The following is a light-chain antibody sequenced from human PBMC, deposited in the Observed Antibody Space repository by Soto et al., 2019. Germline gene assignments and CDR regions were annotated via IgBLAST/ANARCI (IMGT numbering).Light chain of an antibody. CDR2: GAS. CDR3: QQRNDWPLT. V-gene: IGKV3D-20*02. CDR1: QSITSSF. Sequence: EIVLTQSPGILSLSPGERASLSCGASQSITSSFLAWYQQKPGQAPRLLIYGASSRATGIPDRFSGTGSETDFTLTINRLEPEDFAVYYCQQRNDWPLTFGGGTKVEIK. J-gene: IGKJ4*01.